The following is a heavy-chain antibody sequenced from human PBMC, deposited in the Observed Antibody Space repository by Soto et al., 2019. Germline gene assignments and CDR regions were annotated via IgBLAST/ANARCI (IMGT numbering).Heavy chain of an antibody. CDR3: ARGGSGSYEYYYYYYGMDV. J-gene: IGHJ6*02. Sequence: ASVKVSCKASGYTFTGYYIHWVRQAPGQGLEWMGWTNPNSGGTNYAQKFQGWVTMTRDTSISTAYMELSRLRSDDTAVYYCARGGSGSYEYYYYYYGMDVWGQGTTVTVSS. V-gene: IGHV1-2*04. CDR1: GYTFTGYY. D-gene: IGHD1-26*01. CDR2: TNPNSGGT.